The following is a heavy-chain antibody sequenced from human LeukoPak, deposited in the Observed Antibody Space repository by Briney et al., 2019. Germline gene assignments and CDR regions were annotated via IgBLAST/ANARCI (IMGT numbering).Heavy chain of an antibody. CDR3: ASSEEVYGPATDY. J-gene: IGHJ4*02. CDR2: INPNSGGT. CDR1: GYTFTGYY. D-gene: IGHD6-6*01. V-gene: IGHV1-2*02. Sequence: ASVKVSCKASGYTFTGYYMHWVRQAPGQGLEWMGWINPNSGGTNYAQKFQGRVTMTRDTSISTAYMELSRLRSDDTAVYYCASSEEVYGPATDYWGQGTLVTVSS.